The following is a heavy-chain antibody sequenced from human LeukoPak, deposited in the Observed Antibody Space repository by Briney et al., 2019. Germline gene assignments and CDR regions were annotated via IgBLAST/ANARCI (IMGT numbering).Heavy chain of an antibody. CDR3: ARESVDTAMAGYYYYYGMDV. CDR1: GFTFSDYY. J-gene: IGHJ6*02. V-gene: IGHV3-11*01. D-gene: IGHD5-18*01. Sequence: GGTLRLSCAASGFTFSDYYLSWIRQAPGKGLEWVSYISSSGSTIYYADSVKGRFTISRDNAKNSLYLKMNSLRAEDTAVYYCARESVDTAMAGYYYYYGMDVWGQGTTVTVSS. CDR2: ISSSGSTI.